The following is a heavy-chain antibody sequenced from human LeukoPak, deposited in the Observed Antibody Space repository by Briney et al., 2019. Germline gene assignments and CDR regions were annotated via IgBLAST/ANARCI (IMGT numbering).Heavy chain of an antibody. CDR1: GGSISSYY. CDR2: IYTSGST. Sequence: PSETLSLTCTVSGGSISSYYWSWIRQPAGKGLEWIERIYTSGSTNYNPSRESRVTMSVDTSKNQFSLKPSSVTAADSAVYYCAGSPLGSLSYFYYYYYMDVWGKGTTLTVSS. J-gene: IGHJ6*03. D-gene: IGHD1-26*01. CDR3: AGSPLGSLSYFYYYYYMDV. V-gene: IGHV4-4*07.